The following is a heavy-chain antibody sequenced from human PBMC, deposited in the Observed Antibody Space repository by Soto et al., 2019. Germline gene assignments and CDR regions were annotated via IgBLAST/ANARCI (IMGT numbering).Heavy chain of an antibody. CDR3: ARAAPHYDCFRGHYTSDYDHGLDF. J-gene: IGHJ6*02. Sequence: QVQIVQSGAEVKKPGASVNVSCKASGYTFTSYAIHWVRQAPGQRFEWMGWINAGNGDTNYSQKSQGRLTITIATSASTVYRCLSSLRSEDTAVYHCARAAPHYDCFRGHYTSDYDHGLDFWGQGPTVTVSS. D-gene: IGHD3-3*01. CDR1: GYTFTSYA. V-gene: IGHV1-3*01. CDR2: INAGNGDT.